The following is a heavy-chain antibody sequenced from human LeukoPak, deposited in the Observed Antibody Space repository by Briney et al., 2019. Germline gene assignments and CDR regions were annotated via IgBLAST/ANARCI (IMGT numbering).Heavy chain of an antibody. V-gene: IGHV4-59*01. CDR2: ISYSGSS. CDR1: GDSISSFY. J-gene: IGHJ5*02. D-gene: IGHD3-10*01. CDR3: ARDSLSGDWFDP. Sequence: SETLSLTCTVSGDSISSFYWNWVRQPPGKGMEWIGFISYSGSSNYNPSLKSRVTISVDTSKNQFSLKLNFVTAADTAVYYCARDSLSGDWFDPWGQGTLVTVSS.